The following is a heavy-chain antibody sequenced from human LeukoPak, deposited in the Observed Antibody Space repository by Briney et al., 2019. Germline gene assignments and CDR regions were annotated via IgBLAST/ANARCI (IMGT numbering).Heavy chain of an antibody. V-gene: IGHV3-48*03. CDR3: AELGITMIGGV. Sequence: GGSLRLSCAASGFTFSSYEMNWVRQAPGKVLEWVSYISSIGSTIYYADSVKGRFTISRDNAKNSLYLQMNSLRAEDTAVYYCAELGITMIGGVWGKGTTVTISS. J-gene: IGHJ6*04. CDR2: ISSIGSTI. D-gene: IGHD3-10*02. CDR1: GFTFSSYE.